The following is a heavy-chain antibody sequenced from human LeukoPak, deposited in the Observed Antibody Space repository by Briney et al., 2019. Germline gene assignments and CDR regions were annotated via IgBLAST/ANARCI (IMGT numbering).Heavy chain of an antibody. CDR1: GFTFSSYA. V-gene: IGHV3-30-3*01. CDR2: ISYDGSNK. D-gene: IGHD3-22*01. Sequence: GGSLRLSCAASGFTFSSYAMHWVRQAPGKGLEWVAVISYDGSNKYYADSVKGRFTISRDNSKNTLYLQMNSLRAEDTAVYYCARDSDYYDSVGGDAFDIWGQGTMVTVSS. J-gene: IGHJ3*02. CDR3: ARDSDYYDSVGGDAFDI.